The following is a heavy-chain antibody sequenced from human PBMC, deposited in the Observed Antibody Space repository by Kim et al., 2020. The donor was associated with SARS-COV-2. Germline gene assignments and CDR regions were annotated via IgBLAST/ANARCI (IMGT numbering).Heavy chain of an antibody. CDR1: GFTFSSYA. CDR3: ARAVGGENFDY. V-gene: IGHV3-30-3*01. D-gene: IGHD1-26*01. J-gene: IGHJ4*02. CDR2: ISHDGNTK. Sequence: GGSLRLSCAASGFTFSSYAIHWVRQAPGKGLEWVAVISHDGNTKYYADSVKGRFTISRVNSKNTLDLQMNSLRGEDTAVYYCARAVGGENFDYWGQGTLVTVSS.